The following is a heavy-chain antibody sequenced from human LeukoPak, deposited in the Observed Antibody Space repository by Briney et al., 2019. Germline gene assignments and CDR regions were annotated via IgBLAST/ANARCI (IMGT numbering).Heavy chain of an antibody. D-gene: IGHD2-21*01. CDR1: GFTFSSYA. CDR3: AKFLPTHIVVANYYFDY. J-gene: IGHJ4*02. V-gene: IGHV3-23*01. Sequence: RGSLRLSCAASGFTFSSYAMSWVRQAPGKGLEWVSAISGSGGSTYYADSVKGRFTISRDNSKNTLYLQMNNLRAEDTAVYYCAKFLPTHIVVANYYFDYWGQGTLVTVSS. CDR2: ISGSGGST.